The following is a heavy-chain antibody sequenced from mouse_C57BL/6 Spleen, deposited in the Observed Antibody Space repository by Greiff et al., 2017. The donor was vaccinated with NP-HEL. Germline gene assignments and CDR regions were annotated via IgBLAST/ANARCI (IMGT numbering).Heavy chain of an antibody. J-gene: IGHJ1*03. CDR1: GFTFSNYW. D-gene: IGHD2-4*01. V-gene: IGHV6-3*01. CDR2: IRLKSDNYAT. Sequence: EVMLVESGGGLVQPGGSMKLSCVASGFTFSNYWMNWVRQSPEKGLEWVAQIRLKSDNYATHYAESVKGRFTISRDDSKSSVYLQMNNLRAEDTGIYYCTEGYYDYDWYFDVWGTGTTVTVSS. CDR3: TEGYYDYDWYFDV.